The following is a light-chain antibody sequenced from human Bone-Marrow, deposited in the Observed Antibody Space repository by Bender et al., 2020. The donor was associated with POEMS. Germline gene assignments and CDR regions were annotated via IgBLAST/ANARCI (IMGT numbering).Light chain of an antibody. J-gene: IGLJ3*02. CDR3: QSYDSRMSGNV. Sequence: QSVLTQPPSVSGAPGQRVTISCTGSSSNTGSGYDINWYQHLPGTAPKLLIYGYNNRPSGVPDRFSGSKSGTSASLAITGLQAEDEADYYCQSYDSRMSGNVFGGGTKLTVL. CDR2: GYN. V-gene: IGLV1-40*01. CDR1: SSNTGSGYD.